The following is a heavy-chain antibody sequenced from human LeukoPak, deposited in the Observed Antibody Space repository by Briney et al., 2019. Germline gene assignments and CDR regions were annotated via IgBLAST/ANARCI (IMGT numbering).Heavy chain of an antibody. V-gene: IGHV4-38-2*02. Sequence: PSETLSLTCSVSGYSISSGFYWGWIRQPPGKGLEWIGSIFHSGSTYYNPSLKSRVTISVDTSKKQFSLKLSSVAAADTAVYYCARGGSGWGFDYWGQGTLVTVSS. CDR1: GYSISSGFY. CDR2: IFHSGST. J-gene: IGHJ4*02. CDR3: ARGGSGWGFDY. D-gene: IGHD6-19*01.